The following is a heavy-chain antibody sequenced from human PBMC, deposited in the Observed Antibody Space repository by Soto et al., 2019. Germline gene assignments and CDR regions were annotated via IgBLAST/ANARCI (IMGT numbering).Heavy chain of an antibody. D-gene: IGHD2-15*01. CDR2: IDPSDSYT. Sequence: PGESLKISCKGSGYSFTSYWISWVRQMPGKGLEWMGRIDPSDSYTNYSPSFQGHVTISADKSISTAYLQWSSLKASDTAMYYCARTEVVVAATPFYYGMDVWGQGTTVTV. V-gene: IGHV5-10-1*01. J-gene: IGHJ6*02. CDR3: ARTEVVVAATPFYYGMDV. CDR1: GYSFTSYW.